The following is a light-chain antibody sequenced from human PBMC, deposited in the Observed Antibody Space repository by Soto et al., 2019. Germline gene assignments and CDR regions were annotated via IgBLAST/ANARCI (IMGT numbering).Light chain of an antibody. J-gene: IGKJ1*01. CDR3: QHYLNTPQN. Sequence: DIVMTQSPDSLAVSLGERATINCKSSQSILYSPNNKNYLAGYQQKPGQPPKLLIYWASTREAGVPDRFSGSGSGTDFTLPISSLQAEDVAVYYCQHYLNTPQNFGQGTKVEIK. CDR1: QSILYSPNNKNY. CDR2: WAS. V-gene: IGKV4-1*01.